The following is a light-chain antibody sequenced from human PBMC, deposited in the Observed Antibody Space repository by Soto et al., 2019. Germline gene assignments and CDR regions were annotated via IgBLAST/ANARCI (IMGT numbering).Light chain of an antibody. J-gene: IGLJ2*01. CDR2: YDS. V-gene: IGLV3-21*04. CDR1: NIGSKS. Sequence: SYELTQPPSVSVAPGKTASITCGGNNIGSKSVHWYQQKPCQAPVLVIYYDSDRPSGIPERFSGSNSGNTATLTISRVEAGDEADYYCQVWDSSSDHVVFGGGTKLTVL. CDR3: QVWDSSSDHVV.